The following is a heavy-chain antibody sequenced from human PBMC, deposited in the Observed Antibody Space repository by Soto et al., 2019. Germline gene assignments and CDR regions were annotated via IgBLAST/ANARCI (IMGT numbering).Heavy chain of an antibody. CDR3: ARSPNYYYYGFDV. J-gene: IGHJ6*02. CDR2: IYYSGST. Sequence: KPSETLSLTCTVSGGSVSSGDYFWSWLRRSPGKRLEWIAYIYYSGSTNYNPSLKSRATISVDTSKSQVSLTLTSMTAADAALYYCARSPNYYYYGFDVWGQGTAVTVSS. V-gene: IGHV4-61*08. CDR1: GGSVSSGDYF. D-gene: IGHD3-10*01.